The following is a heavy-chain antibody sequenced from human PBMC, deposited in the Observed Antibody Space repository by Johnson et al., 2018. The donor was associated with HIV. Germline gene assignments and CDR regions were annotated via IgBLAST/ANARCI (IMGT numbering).Heavy chain of an antibody. CDR3: AKERGYSYGRGAFDI. CDR2: ISYDGSNK. CDR1: GFKFSDFY. Sequence: QVQLVESGGGLVKPGGSLRLSCAVSGFKFSDFYMTWIRQVPGKGLEWVAVISYDGSNKYYADSVKGRFTISRDNSRKALYLQMNSLRAEDTAVYYCAKERGYSYGRGAFDIWGQGTMVTVSS. V-gene: IGHV3-30*18. D-gene: IGHD5-18*01. J-gene: IGHJ3*02.